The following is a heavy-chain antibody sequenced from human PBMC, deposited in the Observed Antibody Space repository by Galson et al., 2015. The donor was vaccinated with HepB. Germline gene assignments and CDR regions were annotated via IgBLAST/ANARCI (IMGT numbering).Heavy chain of an antibody. V-gene: IGHV1-24*01. D-gene: IGHD3-10*01. Sequence: SCKVSGYALTELSIHWVRQAPGKGLEWMGGFDPHDVKTTYAQKFQARVTMTEDTSTDTAYMELSSLRSEDTAVYYCTTVTNYYGSGRYYNWFDPWGQRTLVTVSS. CDR2: FDPHDVKT. J-gene: IGHJ5*02. CDR1: GYALTELS. CDR3: TTVTNYYGSGRYYNWFDP.